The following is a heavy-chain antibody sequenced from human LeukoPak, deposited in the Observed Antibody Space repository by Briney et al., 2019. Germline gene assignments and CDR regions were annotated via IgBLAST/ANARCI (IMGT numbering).Heavy chain of an antibody. CDR1: DGSIRRYY. J-gene: IGHJ3*01. CDR3: ARRPPGDWLNDFDV. CDR2: TSYSGST. D-gene: IGHD3-9*01. V-gene: IGHV4-59*01. Sequence: SETLSLTCSVSDGSIRRYYWSWIRQSPGKGLEWIGFTSYSGSTKYNPSLKSRVTISLEASMDQVSLNVSSVTAADTAVYYCARRPPGDWLNDFDVWGQGRMVTVSS.